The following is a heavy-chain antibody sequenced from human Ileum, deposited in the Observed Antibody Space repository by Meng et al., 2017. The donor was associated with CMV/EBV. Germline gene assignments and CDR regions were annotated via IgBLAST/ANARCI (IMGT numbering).Heavy chain of an antibody. D-gene: IGHD3-10*01. J-gene: IGHJ4*02. CDR3: TKVGAYGPYYFDY. CDR1: GFTVSRYA. V-gene: IGHV3-23*01. CDR2: ISGSGGST. Sequence: ASGFTVSRYAMSWVRQAPGKGLEWVSTISGSGGSTYYADSVKGRFTLSRDNSKNTLYLQMNSLRAEDTAVYYCTKVGAYGPYYFDYWGQGTLVTVSS.